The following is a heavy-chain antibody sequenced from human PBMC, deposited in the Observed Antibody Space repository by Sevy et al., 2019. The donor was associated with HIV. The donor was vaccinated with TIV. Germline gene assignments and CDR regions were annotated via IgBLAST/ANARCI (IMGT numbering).Heavy chain of an antibody. V-gene: IGHV4-59*08. CDR3: AVSSSWFSLFDY. CDR1: GGSISNFY. CDR2: IYYSAST. Sequence: SETLSLTCTVSGGSISNFYWSWIRQPPGKGLEWIGNIYYSASTNYNPSLKSRVTISVDTSKNQFSLKLSSVTAADTAVYYCAVSSSWFSLFDYWGQGTLVTVS. J-gene: IGHJ4*02. D-gene: IGHD6-13*01.